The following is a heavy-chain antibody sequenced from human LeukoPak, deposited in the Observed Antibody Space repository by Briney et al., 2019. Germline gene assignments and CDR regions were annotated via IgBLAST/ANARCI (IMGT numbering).Heavy chain of an antibody. CDR1: GFTFSTYS. CDR2: ISSSSSYI. D-gene: IGHD3-16*01. J-gene: IGHJ6*02. V-gene: IGHV3-21*01. CDR3: ARDCRGSYYYGMDV. Sequence: PGGSLRLSCAASGFTFSTYSVNWVRQAPGKGLEWVSSISSSSSYIYYADSVKGRFTISRDNAKNSLYLQMNSLRAEDTAVYYCARDCRGSYYYGMDVWGQGTTVTVSS.